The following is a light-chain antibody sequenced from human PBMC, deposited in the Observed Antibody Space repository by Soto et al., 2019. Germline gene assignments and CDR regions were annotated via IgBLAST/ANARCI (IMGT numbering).Light chain of an antibody. CDR3: QEHNGDLPVA. V-gene: IGKV1-27*01. CDR2: AAS. CDR1: QAIDQS. J-gene: IGKJ3*01. Sequence: DIQMTQSPSYLSASVGHSVTITCRSSQAIDQSVAWYQQNPGQDPKLLIYAASTLHTGVPSRFSGSGSGTHCTLTITGLQPEDVATYFCQEHNGDLPVAFGPVTTVDV.